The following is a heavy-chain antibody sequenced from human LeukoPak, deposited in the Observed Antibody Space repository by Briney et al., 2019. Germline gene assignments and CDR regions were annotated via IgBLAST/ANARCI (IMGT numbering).Heavy chain of an antibody. CDR3: ARDPLDSSGYSRFDY. Sequence: SETLSLTCTVSGGSISSYYWSWIRQPAGKGLEWIGRIYTSGSTNYNPSLKSRVTMSVDTSKNQFSLKLSSVTAADTAVYYCARDPLDSSGYSRFDYWGQGTLVTVSS. CDR2: IYTSGST. CDR1: GGSISSYY. D-gene: IGHD3-22*01. J-gene: IGHJ4*02. V-gene: IGHV4-4*07.